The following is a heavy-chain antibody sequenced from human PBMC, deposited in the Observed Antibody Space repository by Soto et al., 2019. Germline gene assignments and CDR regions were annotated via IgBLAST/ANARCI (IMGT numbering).Heavy chain of an antibody. V-gene: IGHV4-59*01. CDR1: GGSISSYY. D-gene: IGHD7-27*01. CDR3: AIVGTLTGDGDWYFDL. J-gene: IGHJ2*01. CDR2: IYYSGST. Sequence: SETLSLTCTVSGGSISSYYWSWIRQPPGKGLEWIGYIYYSGSTNYNPSLKSRVTISVDTSKNQFSLKLSSVTAADPAVYYCAIVGTLTGDGDWYFDLWGRGTLVTVSS.